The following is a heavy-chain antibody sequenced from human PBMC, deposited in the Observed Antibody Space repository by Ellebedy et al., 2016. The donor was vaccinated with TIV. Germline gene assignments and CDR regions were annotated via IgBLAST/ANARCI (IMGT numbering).Heavy chain of an antibody. CDR2: IGSTITTI. J-gene: IGHJ3*02. V-gene: IGHV3-48*04. CDR1: GFTFSSYS. Sequence: GESLKISCAASGFTFSSYSMNWFRQAPGKGLEWVSYIGSTITTIYYADSVKGRFTISRDNAKNSLYLQMNSLRAEDTAVYYCARGGGSRLSHSFDIWGQGTMVTVSS. D-gene: IGHD3-10*01. CDR3: ARGGGSRLSHSFDI.